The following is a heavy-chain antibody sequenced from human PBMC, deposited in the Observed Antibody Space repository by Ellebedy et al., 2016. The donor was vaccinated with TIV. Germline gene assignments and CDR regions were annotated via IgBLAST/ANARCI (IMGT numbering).Heavy chain of an antibody. CDR2: IKEDGSET. CDR3: VRSVPGAYFDH. V-gene: IGHV3-7*04. J-gene: IGHJ4*02. CDR1: GFTFNNYW. Sequence: GGSLRLXXGGSGFTFNNYWMSWVRQAAGKGLEWVANIKEDGSETYYVDSVRGRFTISRDNAMNSLFLQMDSLRVDDTAVYFCVRSVPGAYFDHWGQGTLITVSS. D-gene: IGHD1-26*01.